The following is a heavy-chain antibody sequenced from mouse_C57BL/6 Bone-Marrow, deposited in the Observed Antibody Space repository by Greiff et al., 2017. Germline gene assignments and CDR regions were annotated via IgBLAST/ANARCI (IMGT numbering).Heavy chain of an antibody. D-gene: IGHD2-4*01. CDR2: IYPGSGST. Sequence: QVQLQQPGAELVKPGASVKMSCKASGYTFTSYWITWVKQRPGQGLEWIGAIYPGSGSTNYNEKFKSKATLTVDTSSSTASMQLRSLTSEDSAVYYCAEGGLRWFAYWGQGTLVTVAA. CDR3: AEGGLRWFAY. J-gene: IGHJ3*01. CDR1: GYTFTSYW. V-gene: IGHV1-55*01.